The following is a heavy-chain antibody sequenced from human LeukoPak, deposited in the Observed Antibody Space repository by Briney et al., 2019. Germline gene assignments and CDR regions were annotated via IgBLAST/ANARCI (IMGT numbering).Heavy chain of an antibody. J-gene: IGHJ4*02. CDR2: IIPVFGTT. Sequence: SVKVSCKASGGTFSSYAVSWVRLTPGQGLEWLGGIIPVFGTTTYAQKFQAKVTMTADKSTNTAYLEISSLTSDDTAVYYCARCSPGDSSNFYAVLQYWGQGIQVTVSA. CDR3: ARCSPGDSSNFYAVLQY. V-gene: IGHV1-69*06. D-gene: IGHD3-22*01. CDR1: GGTFSSYA.